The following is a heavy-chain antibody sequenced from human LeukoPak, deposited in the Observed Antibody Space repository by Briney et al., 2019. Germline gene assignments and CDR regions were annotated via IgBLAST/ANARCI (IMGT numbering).Heavy chain of an antibody. CDR3: ARGRAFFD. V-gene: IGHV4-38-2*02. J-gene: IGHJ4*02. Sequence: SETLSLTCTVSGYSITSGYYWGWIRQHPGKGLEWIGKNYHSGSTYYNPSPKSRVTISVDTSKNQFSLKLSSVTAADTAVYYCARGRAFFDWGQGTLVTVSS. CDR2: NYHSGST. CDR1: GYSITSGYY. D-gene: IGHD3-3*02.